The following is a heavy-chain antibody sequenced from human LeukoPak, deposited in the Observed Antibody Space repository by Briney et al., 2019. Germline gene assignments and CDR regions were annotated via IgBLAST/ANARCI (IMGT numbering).Heavy chain of an antibody. CDR1: GFTFSNAW. J-gene: IGHJ3*02. D-gene: IGHD3-22*01. Sequence: PGGSLRLSCAASGFTFSNAWMSWVRQAPGKGLEWVGRIKSKTDGGTTDYAAPVKGRFTISRDDSKNTLYLQMNSLKTEDTAVYYCTTAGMIVVVALDIWGQGTMVTVSS. CDR2: IKSKTDGGTT. CDR3: TTAGMIVVVALDI. V-gene: IGHV3-15*01.